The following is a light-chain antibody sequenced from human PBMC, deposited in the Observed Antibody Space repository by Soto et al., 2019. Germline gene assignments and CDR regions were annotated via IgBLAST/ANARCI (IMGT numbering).Light chain of an antibody. J-gene: IGKJ5*01. CDR1: QSVSSN. CDR2: GAS. Sequence: EIVMTQSPATLSVSPVERATLSCRASQSVSSNLAWYQQKPGQAPRLLIYGASTRATGIPARFSGSGSGTEFTLTISSLQSEDFAVYYCQQYYNWPITFGQGTRLENK. CDR3: QQYYNWPIT. V-gene: IGKV3-15*01.